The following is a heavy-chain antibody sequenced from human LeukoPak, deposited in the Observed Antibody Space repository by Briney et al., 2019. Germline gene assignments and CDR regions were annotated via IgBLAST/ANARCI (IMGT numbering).Heavy chain of an antibody. Sequence: PGRSLRLSCAASGFTFSSYGMHWVRQAPGKGLEWVSAISGGGDSRTYYADSVRGRFTISRDSLKNTLYLQMNSLRAEDTAVYYCAKDRCSVSNCLYGMDVWGRGTTVTVSS. CDR1: GFTFSSYG. D-gene: IGHD2-2*01. CDR2: ISGGGDSRT. V-gene: IGHV3-23*01. CDR3: AKDRCSVSNCLYGMDV. J-gene: IGHJ6*02.